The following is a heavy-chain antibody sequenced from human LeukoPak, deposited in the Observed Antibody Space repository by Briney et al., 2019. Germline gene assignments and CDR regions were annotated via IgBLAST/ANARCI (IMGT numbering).Heavy chain of an antibody. CDR1: GYTFTSYG. V-gene: IGHV1-18*01. J-gene: IGHJ5*02. Sequence: ASVKVSCKASGYTFTSYGISWVRQAPGQGLEWMGWISAYNGNTNYAQKLQGRVTMTTDTSTSTAYMELRSLRSDDTAVYYCARDLDCYDSSGSGWFDPWGQGTLVTVSS. D-gene: IGHD3-22*01. CDR3: ARDLDCYDSSGSGWFDP. CDR2: ISAYNGNT.